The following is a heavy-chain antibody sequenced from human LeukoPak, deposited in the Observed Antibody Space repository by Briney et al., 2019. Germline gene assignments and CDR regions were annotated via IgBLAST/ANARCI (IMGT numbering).Heavy chain of an antibody. CDR1: GDSVSSNSAC. CDR2: TYYRTKRKN. CDR3: SREGGGAEAAFDY. V-gene: IGHV6-1*01. J-gene: IGHJ4*02. D-gene: IGHD6-19*01. Sequence: SQTLSLTCVLSGDSVSSNSACWNWIRQPPSRGLEWQGRTYYRTKRKNDSAPSVRARITINPDTSKNQFSLYLNSETPSDAAVYFCSREGGGAEAAFDYWGQGTLVTVSS.